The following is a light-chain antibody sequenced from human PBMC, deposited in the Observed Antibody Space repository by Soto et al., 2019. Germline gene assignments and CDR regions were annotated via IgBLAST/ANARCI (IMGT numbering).Light chain of an antibody. V-gene: IGKV1-39*01. CDR3: QQSYSPPCT. CDR1: QSISTY. J-gene: IGKJ1*01. CDR2: SAS. Sequence: DIQMTQSPSSLSASVGDRVTITCRASQSISTYLNWYQQKPGKAPEFLIYSASSLQSGVPSRFSGSGSGTDFTLTINSLQPEDFATDYWQQSYSPPCTFGQGTKVEIK.